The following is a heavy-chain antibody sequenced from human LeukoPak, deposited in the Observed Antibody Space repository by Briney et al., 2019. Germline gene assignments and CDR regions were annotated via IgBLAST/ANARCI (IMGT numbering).Heavy chain of an antibody. Sequence: PGGSLRLSCAASGFTFSSYAMSWVRQAPGKGLEWVSAISGSGGSTYYADSVKGRFTISRDSSKNTLYLQMNSLRAEDTAVYYCAKVAGDILAGYYNDLGYWGQGTLVTVSS. CDR2: ISGSGGST. D-gene: IGHD3-9*01. V-gene: IGHV3-23*01. J-gene: IGHJ4*02. CDR1: GFTFSSYA. CDR3: AKVAGDILAGYYNDLGY.